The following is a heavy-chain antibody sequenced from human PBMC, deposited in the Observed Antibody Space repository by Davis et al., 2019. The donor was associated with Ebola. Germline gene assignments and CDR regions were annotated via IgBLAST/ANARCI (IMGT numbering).Heavy chain of an antibody. CDR2: ISGSGGST. V-gene: IGHV3-23*01. Sequence: GESLKISCAASGFTFSSYEMSWVRQAPGKGLEWVSAISGSGGSTYYADSVKGRFTISRDNSKNTLYLQMNSLRAEDTAVYYCAKDVGAAAGTSWFDPWGQGTLVTVSS. J-gene: IGHJ5*02. CDR3: AKDVGAAAGTSWFDP. CDR1: GFTFSSYE. D-gene: IGHD6-13*01.